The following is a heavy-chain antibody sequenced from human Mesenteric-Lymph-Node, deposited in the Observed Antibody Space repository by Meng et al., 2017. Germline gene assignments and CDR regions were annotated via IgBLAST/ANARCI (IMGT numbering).Heavy chain of an antibody. CDR1: GFTFNNAW. J-gene: IGHJ4*02. Sequence: GGSLRLSCAASGFTFNNAWMGWVRQAPGKGLEWVSLIDSDGSTYYADSVKGRFTISRDNSKNTLYLQMNSLRDEDTAMYYCARDLGFGHYYGSGSSNWGQGTLVTVSS. CDR3: ARDLGFGHYYGSGSSN. CDR2: IDSDGST. V-gene: IGHV3-66*02. D-gene: IGHD3-10*01.